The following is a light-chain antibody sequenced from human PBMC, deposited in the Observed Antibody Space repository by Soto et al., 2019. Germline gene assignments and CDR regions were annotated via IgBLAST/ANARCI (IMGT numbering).Light chain of an antibody. V-gene: IGKV3-15*01. CDR2: GAS. Sequence: EIVMTQSPATLSVSPGERATLSCRASQSVSSNLAWYQQKPGQAPRLLIYGASTRATGIPARFSGSGSGTEFTLTISSPQSEDFAVYYCQQYNNWIWTFGQGTKVEIK. J-gene: IGKJ1*01. CDR1: QSVSSN. CDR3: QQYNNWIWT.